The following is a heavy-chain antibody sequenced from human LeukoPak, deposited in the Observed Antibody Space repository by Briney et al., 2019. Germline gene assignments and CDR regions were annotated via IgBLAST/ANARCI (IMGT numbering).Heavy chain of an antibody. CDR1: GFTFSSYG. CDR2: IWYDGSNK. CDR3: ARGEWEVHLRTTLPFDY. V-gene: IGHV3-33*01. J-gene: IGHJ4*02. Sequence: GGSLRLSCAASGFTFSSYGMHWVRQAPGKGLEWVAVIWYDGSNKYYADSVKGRFTISRDNSKNTLYLQMNSLRAEDTAVYYCARGEWEVHLRTTLPFDYWGQGTLVTVSS. D-gene: IGHD1-26*01.